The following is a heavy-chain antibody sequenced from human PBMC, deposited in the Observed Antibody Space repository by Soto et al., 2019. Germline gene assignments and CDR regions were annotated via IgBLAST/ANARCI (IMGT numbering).Heavy chain of an antibody. Sequence: WGSLRLSCAASGFTFRNYGMNWVRQAPGKGLEWVSYIGIGSSTKYYADTVKGRITISRDNAKNSLYLQMNSLRAEDTAVYYCARDQLYYNDISGRPLNAFDVWGQGT. J-gene: IGHJ3*01. D-gene: IGHD3-22*01. CDR1: GFTFRNYG. V-gene: IGHV3-48*01. CDR3: ARDQLYYNDISGRPLNAFDV. CDR2: IGIGSSTK.